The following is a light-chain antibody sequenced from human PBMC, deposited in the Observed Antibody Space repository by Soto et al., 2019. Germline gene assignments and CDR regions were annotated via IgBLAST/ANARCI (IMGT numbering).Light chain of an antibody. J-gene: IGKJ2*01. CDR3: QRHNYYSPGMYT. CDR1: QSISSW. V-gene: IGKV1-5*01. Sequence: DIQMTQSPSTLSASVGDRVTITCRASQSISSWLAWYQQKPGKAPKLLIYDASSLESGVPSRFSGSGSGTEFTLTISRLQTDDFATYFCQRHNYYSPGMYTFGQGTKLEIK. CDR2: DAS.